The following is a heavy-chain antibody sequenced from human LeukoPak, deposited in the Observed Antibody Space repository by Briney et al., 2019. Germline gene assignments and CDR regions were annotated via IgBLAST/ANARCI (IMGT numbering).Heavy chain of an antibody. CDR1: GGSISSGSYY. Sequence: TLSLTCTVSGGSISSGSYYWSWIRQPAGKGLEWIGRIYTSGSTNYNPSLKSRVTISVDTSKNQFSLKLSSVTAADTAVYYCAREPAVLLWFGEFYFDYWGQGTLVTVSS. CDR2: IYTSGST. V-gene: IGHV4-61*02. D-gene: IGHD3-10*01. CDR3: AREPAVLLWFGEFYFDY. J-gene: IGHJ4*02.